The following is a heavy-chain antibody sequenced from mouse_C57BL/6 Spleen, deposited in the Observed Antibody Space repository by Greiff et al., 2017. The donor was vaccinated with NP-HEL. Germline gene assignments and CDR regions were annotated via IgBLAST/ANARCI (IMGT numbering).Heavy chain of an antibody. CDR2: ISYSGST. CDR1: GYSITSDY. D-gene: IGHD2-2*01. Sequence: EVKLVESGPGLAKPSQTLSLTCSVTGYSITSDYWNWIRKFPGNKLEYMGYISYSGSTYYNPSLKSRISITRDTSKNQYYLQLNSVTTEDTATYYCARYTGGLPYYYAMDYWGQGTSVTVSS. V-gene: IGHV3-8*01. J-gene: IGHJ4*01. CDR3: ARYTGGLPYYYAMDY.